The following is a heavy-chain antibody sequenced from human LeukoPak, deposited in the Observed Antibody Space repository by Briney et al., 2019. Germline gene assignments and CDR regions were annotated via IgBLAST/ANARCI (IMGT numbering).Heavy chain of an antibody. Sequence: GASVKVSCKASGGTFSSYAISWVRQAPGQGLEWMGGIIPIFGTANYAQKFQGRVTITTDESTSTAYMELSSLRPEDTAVYYCASALGAHYYYYMDVWGKGTTVTVSS. J-gene: IGHJ6*03. V-gene: IGHV1-69*05. CDR1: GGTFSSYA. CDR2: IIPIFGTA. CDR3: ASALGAHYYYYMDV.